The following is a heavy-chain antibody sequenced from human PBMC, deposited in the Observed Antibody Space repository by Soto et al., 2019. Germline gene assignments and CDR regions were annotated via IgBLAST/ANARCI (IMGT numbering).Heavy chain of an antibody. J-gene: IGHJ4*02. V-gene: IGHV3-33*05. Sequence: QVQLVESGGGVVQPGTSLRLSCVGSGFTFRSYVIHWVRQAPGKGLEWVALTSYDGSNNFYGDSVKGRFTISRHNSRNTVERQMDRLRFEDTALYYCARWGTTGGLDVWGQGTLVSVSS. CDR1: GFTFRSYV. CDR3: ARWGTTGGLDV. D-gene: IGHD3-16*01. CDR2: TSYDGSNN.